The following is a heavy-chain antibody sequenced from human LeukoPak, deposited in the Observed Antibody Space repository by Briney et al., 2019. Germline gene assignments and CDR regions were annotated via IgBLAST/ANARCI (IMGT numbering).Heavy chain of an antibody. CDR2: ISHSGST. CDR3: ATPQRETVRSFDL. D-gene: IGHD6-25*01. J-gene: IGHJ2*01. Sequence: SETLSLTCAVYGASFRTYYWSWIRQPPGKGLEWIGEISHSGSTNYSPSLKSRVTISVDTSKNQFSLRLTSVTAADTAVYYCATPQRETVRSFDLWGRGTLVTVSS. CDR1: GASFRTYY. V-gene: IGHV4-34*01.